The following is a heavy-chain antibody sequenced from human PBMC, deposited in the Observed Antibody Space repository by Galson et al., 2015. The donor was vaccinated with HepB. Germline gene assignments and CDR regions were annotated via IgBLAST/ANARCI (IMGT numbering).Heavy chain of an antibody. V-gene: IGHV3-23*01. CDR2: ISGSGGST. J-gene: IGHJ4*02. CDR3: AKAGFIVVVPAASEN. Sequence: LRLSCAASGFTFSSYAMSWVRQAPGKGLEWVSAISGSGGSTYYADSVKGRFTISRDNSKNTLYLQMNSLRAEDTAVYYCAKAGFIVVVPAASENWGQGTLVTVSS. CDR1: GFTFSSYA. D-gene: IGHD2-2*01.